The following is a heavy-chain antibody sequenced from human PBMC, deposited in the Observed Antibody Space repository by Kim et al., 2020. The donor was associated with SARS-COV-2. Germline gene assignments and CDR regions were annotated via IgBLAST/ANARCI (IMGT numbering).Heavy chain of an antibody. D-gene: IGHD1-26*01. V-gene: IGHV3-30*04. CDR1: GFIFASYA. Sequence: GVSLRLSCAASGFIFASYAMHWVRQAPGKGLQWVAVISDDGGQIYYADSVKGRFTISRDNSRDTLYLQMSSLRREDTAVYFCARAPGPVGPRFGTLWGQGTLVTVSA. J-gene: IGHJ4*02. CDR3: ARAPGPVGPRFGTL. CDR2: ISDDGGQI.